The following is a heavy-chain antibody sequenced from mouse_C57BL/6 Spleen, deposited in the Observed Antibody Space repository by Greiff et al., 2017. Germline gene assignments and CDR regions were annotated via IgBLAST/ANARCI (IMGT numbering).Heavy chain of an antibody. J-gene: IGHJ1*03. CDR3: ARRERSYFDV. Sequence: VQLQQPGAELVRPGTSVKLSCKASGYTFTSYWMHWVKQRPGQGLEWIGVIDPSDSYTNYNQKFKGKATLTVDTSSSTAYMQLSSLTSEDSAVYYCARRERSYFDVWGTGTTVTVSA. CDR1: GYTFTSYW. V-gene: IGHV1-59*01. CDR2: IDPSDSYT.